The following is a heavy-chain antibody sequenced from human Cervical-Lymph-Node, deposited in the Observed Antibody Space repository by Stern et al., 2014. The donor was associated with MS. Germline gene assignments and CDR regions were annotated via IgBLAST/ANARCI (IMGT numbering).Heavy chain of an antibody. J-gene: IGHJ6*02. CDR1: GYTFTNYY. CDR3: AREVAGHRLGMMDV. Sequence: VHLVESGAEVKKPGASVKVSCKASGYTFTNYYMHWVRQARGQGLEWMGIINPSGGSTSYAQKFQGRVTMTRDTSTSTVYMELSSLRSDDTAVYYCAREVAGHRLGMMDVWGQGTTVTVSS. D-gene: IGHD6-19*01. CDR2: INPSGGST. V-gene: IGHV1-46*01.